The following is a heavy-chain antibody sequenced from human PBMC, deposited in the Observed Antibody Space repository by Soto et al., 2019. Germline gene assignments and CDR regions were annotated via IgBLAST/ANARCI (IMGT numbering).Heavy chain of an antibody. CDR3: ASGPPGGGYYYYYGMDV. CDR1: GYRFTNYW. J-gene: IGHJ6*02. V-gene: IGHV5-10-1*01. D-gene: IGHD3-10*01. Sequence: GESLKISCKGSGYRFTNYWISWVRQMPGKGLEWMGKIDPTESHTNYSPSLQGHVTISVDKSITTAYLQWNSLKASDTAVYYCASGPPGGGYYYYYGMDVWGQGTTVTVSS. CDR2: IDPTESHT.